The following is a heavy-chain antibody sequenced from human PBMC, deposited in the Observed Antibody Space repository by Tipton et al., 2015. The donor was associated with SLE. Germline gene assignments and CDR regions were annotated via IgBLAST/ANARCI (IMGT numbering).Heavy chain of an antibody. CDR2: IYYSGST. V-gene: IGHV4-59*01. Sequence: GLVKPSETLSLTCSVSGGSISSYYWSWIRQPPGKGLEWIGYIYYSGSTNFNPSLKSRVTISVDTSKNQFSLKLTSVTAADTVVYYCARVYPAMTGGYFDLWGRGTLVTVSS. J-gene: IGHJ2*01. CDR3: ARVYPAMTGGYFDL. CDR1: GGSISSYY. D-gene: IGHD5-18*01.